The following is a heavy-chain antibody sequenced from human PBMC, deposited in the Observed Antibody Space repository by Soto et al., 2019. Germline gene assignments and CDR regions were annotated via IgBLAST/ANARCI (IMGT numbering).Heavy chain of an antibody. Sequence: QVQLVQSGAEVKKPGASVKVSCKASGYTFTSYDINWVRQATGQGLEWMGWMNPNSGNTGYAQKFQGRVTMTRNTSRTTADRELSGLGAEDTAVYYGARGSRDSWGGESYWCQGTLSTVSS. J-gene: IGHJ4*02. CDR2: MNPNSGNT. D-gene: IGHD2-15*01. CDR1: GYTFTSYD. V-gene: IGHV1-8*01. CDR3: ARGSRDSWGGESY.